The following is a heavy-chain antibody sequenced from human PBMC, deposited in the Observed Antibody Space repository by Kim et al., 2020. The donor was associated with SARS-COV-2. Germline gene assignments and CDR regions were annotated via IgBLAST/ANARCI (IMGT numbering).Heavy chain of an antibody. J-gene: IGHJ4*02. D-gene: IGHD3-22*01. Sequence: GGSRRLSCAASGFTFSSYGMHWVRQAPGRGLEWVAVTSYDGSNKYYADSVKGRFTLSRDNSKNTLYLQMNSLRAEDTAVYYCAKAPTYYYDSSIDYWGQGTLVTVSS. CDR1: GFTFSSYG. CDR3: AKAPTYYYDSSIDY. V-gene: IGHV3-30*18. CDR2: TSYDGSNK.